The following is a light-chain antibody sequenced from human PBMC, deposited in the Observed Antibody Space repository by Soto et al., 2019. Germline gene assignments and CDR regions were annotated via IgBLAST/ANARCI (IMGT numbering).Light chain of an antibody. Sequence: QSVLTQPPSASGSPGQSVTISRTGTSSDVGGYNFVSWYQQHPGKAPKLMIYEVTKRPSGVPDRFSGSKSGNTASLTVSGLQAEDEADYYCSSYAGSSNLVFGGGTKVTVL. CDR1: SSDVGGYNF. CDR3: SSYAGSSNLV. V-gene: IGLV2-8*01. CDR2: EVT. J-gene: IGLJ2*01.